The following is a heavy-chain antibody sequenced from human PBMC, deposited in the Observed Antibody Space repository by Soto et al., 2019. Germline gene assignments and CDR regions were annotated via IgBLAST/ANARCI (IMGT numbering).Heavy chain of an antibody. J-gene: IGHJ6*02. CDR1: GFTVSSNY. Sequence: EVQLVETGGGLIQPGGSLRLSCAASGFTVSSNYMSWVRQAPGKGLEWGSVIYSGGSTYYADSVKGRFTISRDNSKHTLYLQMNSLRADDTSVYSCARGRGYSYCYCYDGMDVWGQGTTVTVSS. CDR3: ARGRGYSYCYCYDGMDV. D-gene: IGHD5-18*01. CDR2: IYSGGST. V-gene: IGHV3-53*02.